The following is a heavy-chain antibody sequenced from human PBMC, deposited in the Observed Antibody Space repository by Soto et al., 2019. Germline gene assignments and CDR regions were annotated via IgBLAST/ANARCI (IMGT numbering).Heavy chain of an antibody. CDR2: IRSKANSYAT. J-gene: IGHJ3*02. CDR3: TRHLEEDYGDYDLAFDI. Sequence: EVQLVESGGGLVQPGGSLKLSCAASGFTFSGSAMHWVRQASGKGLEWVGRIRSKANSYATAYAASVKGRFTISRDDSKNTAYPQMNSLKTEDTAVYYCTRHLEEDYGDYDLAFDIWGQGTMVTVSS. CDR1: GFTFSGSA. V-gene: IGHV3-73*02. D-gene: IGHD4-17*01.